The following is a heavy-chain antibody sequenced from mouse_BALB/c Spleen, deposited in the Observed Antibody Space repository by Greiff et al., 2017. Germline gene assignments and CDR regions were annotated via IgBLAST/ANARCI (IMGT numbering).Heavy chain of an antibody. CDR2: IYPGDGDT. CDR3: ARGGPYGNCFDY. V-gene: IGHV1-87*01. J-gene: IGHJ2*01. D-gene: IGHD2-1*01. CDR1: GYTFTSYW. Sequence: QLQQSGAELARPGASVKLSCKASGYTFTSYWMQWVKQRPGQGLEWIGAIYPGDGDTRYTQKFKGKATLTADKSSSTAYMQLSSLASEDSAVYYCARGGPYGNCFDYWGQGTTLTVSS.